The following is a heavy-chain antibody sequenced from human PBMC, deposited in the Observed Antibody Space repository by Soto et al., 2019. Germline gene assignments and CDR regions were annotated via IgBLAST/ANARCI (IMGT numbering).Heavy chain of an antibody. D-gene: IGHD3-16*01. CDR1: GASISSTDW. CDR3: ARDFKAPNDAWAFDY. Sequence: QVQLQESGPGLVMPSGTLSLTCAVSGASISSTDWWNWVRQPPGKGLEWIGEIYHGGTTIYNPSLKSRVNMSLDESKNHFSLKLTSVTAADTAVYYCARDFKAPNDAWAFDYWGQGTLVTVSS. CDR2: IYHGGTT. V-gene: IGHV4-4*02. J-gene: IGHJ4*02.